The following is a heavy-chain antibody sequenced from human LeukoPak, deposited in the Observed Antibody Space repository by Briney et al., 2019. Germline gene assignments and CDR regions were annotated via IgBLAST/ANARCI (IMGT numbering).Heavy chain of an antibody. CDR2: MNPNSGNT. CDR1: GYTFTSYD. D-gene: IGHD3-9*01. Sequence: ASVKVSCKASGYTFTSYDINWVRQATGPGLEWMGWMNPNSGNTGYAQKFQGRVTITRNTSRSTAYMELSSLRSEDTAVYYCARSDYDIMTGYYYFDYWGQGTLVTVSS. V-gene: IGHV1-8*03. CDR3: ARSDYDIMTGYYYFDY. J-gene: IGHJ4*02.